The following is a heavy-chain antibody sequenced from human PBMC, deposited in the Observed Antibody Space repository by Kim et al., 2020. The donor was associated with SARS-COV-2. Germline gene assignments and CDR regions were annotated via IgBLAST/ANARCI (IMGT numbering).Heavy chain of an antibody. Sequence: GGSLRLSCAASGFTFSTYAMSWVRQAPGKGLEWVSVISDGGSNKYYADSVKGRFTISRDNSKNTLYLQMNSLRAEDTAFYYCARVLDINDYNYVFYYAMDVWGQGTTVTVSS. CDR1: GFTFSTYA. J-gene: IGHJ6*02. D-gene: IGHD2-2*03. V-gene: IGHV3-23*01. CDR3: ARVLDINDYNYVFYYAMDV. CDR2: ISDGGSNK.